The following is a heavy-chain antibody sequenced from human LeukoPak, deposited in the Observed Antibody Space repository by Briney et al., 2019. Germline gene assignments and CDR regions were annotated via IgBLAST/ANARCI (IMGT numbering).Heavy chain of an antibody. Sequence: SVKVSCKASGGTFSSYAISWVRQAPGQGLEWMGRIIPILGIANYAQKFQGRVTITADKSTSTAYMELSSLRSEDTAVYYCARADYGDYEVDYWGQGTLVTVSS. CDR3: ARADYGDYEVDY. CDR1: GGTFSSYA. V-gene: IGHV1-69*04. D-gene: IGHD4-17*01. J-gene: IGHJ4*02. CDR2: IIPILGIA.